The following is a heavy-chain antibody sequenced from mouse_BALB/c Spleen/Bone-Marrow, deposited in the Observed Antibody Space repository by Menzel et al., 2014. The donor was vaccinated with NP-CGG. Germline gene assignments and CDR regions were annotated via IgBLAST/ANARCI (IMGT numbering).Heavy chain of an antibody. CDR3: ARGGDDFSLDY. V-gene: IGHV1-69*01. D-gene: IGHD2-4*01. CDR1: GYAFTDRW. J-gene: IGHJ4*01. CDR2: IDTSDSYT. Sequence: VQLQQSGTELVMPGASVKMSCKASGYAFTDRWIHWVKQRPGQGLEWIGAIDTSDSYTNYNQKFKGKATLTVDESSSTAYIHLSSLTSEGSAVCYCARGGDDFSLDYWGQRTSVTVSS.